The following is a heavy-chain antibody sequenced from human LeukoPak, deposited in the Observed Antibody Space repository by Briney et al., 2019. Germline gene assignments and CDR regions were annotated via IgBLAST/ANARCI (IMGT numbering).Heavy chain of an antibody. J-gene: IGHJ5*02. CDR1: GGSISSYY. CDR2: IYYSGST. CDR3: ARAPLYGGHADWFDP. Sequence: SETLSLTCTVSGGSISSYYWSWIRQPPGKGLEWIGFIYYSGSTFYNPSLKSRVTISVDTSKNQFSLKLTSVTAADTAVYYCARAPLYGGHADWFDPWGQGTLVTVSS. V-gene: IGHV4-59*06. D-gene: IGHD4-23*01.